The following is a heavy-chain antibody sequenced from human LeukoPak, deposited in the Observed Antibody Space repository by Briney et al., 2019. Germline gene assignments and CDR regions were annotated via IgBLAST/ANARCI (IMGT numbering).Heavy chain of an antibody. V-gene: IGHV4-59*12. D-gene: IGHD1-7*01. CDR3: ARGELRVFDY. J-gene: IGHJ4*02. Sequence: PSETLSLTCSVSGGSISGYYWSWIRQPPGQGLEWIGYIYYSGSTNYNPSLKSRVTMSVDTSKNQFSLKLSSVTAADTAVYYCARGELRVFDYWGQGTLVTVSS. CDR2: IYYSGST. CDR1: GGSISGYY.